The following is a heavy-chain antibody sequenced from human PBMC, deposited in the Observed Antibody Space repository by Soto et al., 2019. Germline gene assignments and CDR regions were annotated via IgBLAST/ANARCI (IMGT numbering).Heavy chain of an antibody. CDR1: GASVSSGDYF. V-gene: IGHV4-30-4*01. Sequence: QVQLQVSGPGLVEPSQTLSLTCTVSGASVSSGDYFWTWIRQPPGKDLEWIGYIYSSGSTNYNPSLRSRVTMSQDTSTNQFPLHMNAVTAADPAVYYCARRVTGGGERFDPWGQGTLVTVSS. CDR3: ARRVTGGGERFDP. CDR2: IYSSGST. D-gene: IGHD7-27*01. J-gene: IGHJ5*02.